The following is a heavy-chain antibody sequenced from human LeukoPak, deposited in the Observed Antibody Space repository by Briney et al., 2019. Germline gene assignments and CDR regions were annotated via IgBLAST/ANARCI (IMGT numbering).Heavy chain of an antibody. V-gene: IGHV4-59*01. CDR2: IYYSGST. CDR3: ARDDADHYYDSSGYHYGMDV. J-gene: IGHJ6*02. Sequence: ASEILSLTCTVSGGSISSYYWSWIRQPPGKGLEWIGYIYYSGSTNYNPSLKSRVTISVDTSKNQFSLKLSSVTAADTAVYYCARDDADHYYDSSGYHYGMDVWGQGTTVTVSS. D-gene: IGHD3-22*01. CDR1: GGSISSYY.